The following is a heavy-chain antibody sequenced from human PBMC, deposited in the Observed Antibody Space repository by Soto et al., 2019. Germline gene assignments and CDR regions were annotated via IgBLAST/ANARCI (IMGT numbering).Heavy chain of an antibody. CDR2: IYYSGST. CDR1: GGSINSYY. CDR3: ARGLLRTKYDYYGMDV. D-gene: IGHD3-10*01. J-gene: IGHJ6*02. Sequence: SLTCTVSGGSINSYYWSWIRQPPGKGLEWIGYIYYSGSTNYNPSLKSRVTISVDTSKNQFSLKLSSVTAADTAVYYCARGLLRTKYDYYGMDVWGQGTTVTVSS. V-gene: IGHV4-59*01.